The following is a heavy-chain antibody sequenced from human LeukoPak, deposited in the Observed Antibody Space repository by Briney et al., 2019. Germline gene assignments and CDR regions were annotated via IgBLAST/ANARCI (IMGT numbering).Heavy chain of an antibody. CDR1: GYSFTSYW. Sequence: GESLKISCKGSGYSFTSYWIGWVRPMPGKGLEWMGIIYPGDSDTRYSPSFQGQVTISADKSISTAYLQWSSLKASDTAMYYCARLGNDPDYYDSSGPPDFWGQGTLVTVSS. D-gene: IGHD3-22*01. CDR3: ARLGNDPDYYDSSGPPDF. CDR2: IYPGDSDT. V-gene: IGHV5-51*01. J-gene: IGHJ4*02.